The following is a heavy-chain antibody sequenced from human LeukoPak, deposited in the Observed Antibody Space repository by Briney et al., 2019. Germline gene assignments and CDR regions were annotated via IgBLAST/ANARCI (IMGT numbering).Heavy chain of an antibody. CDR1: GYSFTNFW. V-gene: IGHV5-51*01. Sequence: GESLKISCKCSGYSFTNFWIGWVRQMPGKGLEWMGIIYPGDSDTRYSPSFQGQVTISVDKSISTAYLQWSSLKASDTAMYYCARQPGYATNWYADYWGQGTLVTVSS. CDR3: ARQPGYATNWYADY. D-gene: IGHD1-1*01. J-gene: IGHJ4*02. CDR2: IYPGDSDT.